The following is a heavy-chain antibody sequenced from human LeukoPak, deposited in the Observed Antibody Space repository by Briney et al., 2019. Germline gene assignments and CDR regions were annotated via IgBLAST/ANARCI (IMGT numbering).Heavy chain of an antibody. Sequence: SETLSLTCAVYGGSFSGYYWGWIRQPPGKGLEWIGSIYHSGSTYYNPSLKSRVTISVDTSKNQFSLKLSSVTAADTAVYYCARGGQLELLYYFDYWGQGTLVTVSS. CDR3: ARGGQLELLYYFDY. CDR1: GGSFSGYY. J-gene: IGHJ4*02. CDR2: IYHSGST. V-gene: IGHV4-38-2*01. D-gene: IGHD1-7*01.